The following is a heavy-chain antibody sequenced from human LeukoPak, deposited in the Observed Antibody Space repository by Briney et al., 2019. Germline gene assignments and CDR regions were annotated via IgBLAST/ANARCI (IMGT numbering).Heavy chain of an antibody. J-gene: IGHJ4*02. V-gene: IGHV3-NL1*01. CDR3: AKRTMSAFDS. Sequence: GGSLRLSCAASGFTLSSYWMHWVRQAPGKGLEWLSGISGSGNGTYYADSVKGRFIISRDNSKNMVYLQMNSLTVEDTATYYCAKRTMSAFDSWGQGTLLIVSS. CDR2: ISGSGNGT. CDR1: GFTLSSYW.